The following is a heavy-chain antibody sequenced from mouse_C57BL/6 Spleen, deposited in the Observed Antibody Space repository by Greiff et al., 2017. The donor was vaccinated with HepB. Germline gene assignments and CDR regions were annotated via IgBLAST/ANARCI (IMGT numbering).Heavy chain of an antibody. J-gene: IGHJ4*01. Sequence: QVQLQQSGAELARPGASVKLSCKASGYTFTSYGISWVKQRTGQGLEWIGEIYPRSGNTYYNEKFKGKATLTADKSSSTAYMELRSLTSEDSAVYFCARLEAPYYDYDYYAMDYWGQGTSVTVSS. CDR1: GYTFTSYG. CDR3: ARLEAPYYDYDYYAMDY. D-gene: IGHD2-4*01. V-gene: IGHV1-81*01. CDR2: IYPRSGNT.